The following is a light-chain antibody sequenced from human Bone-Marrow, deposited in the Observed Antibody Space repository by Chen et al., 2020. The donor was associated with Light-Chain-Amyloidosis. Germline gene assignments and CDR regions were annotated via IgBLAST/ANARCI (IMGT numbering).Light chain of an antibody. CDR2: EDD. CDR3: QSYQGSSQGV. V-gene: IGLV6-57*01. CDR1: SGSIATNY. J-gene: IGLJ3*02. Sequence: NFMLTQPHSVSESPGKTVIISCTRSSGSIATNYVQWYQQRPGSSPTTVIYEDDQRPSGGPDRFSGSIDRSSNAASLTISGLKTEDEADYDCQSYQGSSQGVFGGGTKLTVL.